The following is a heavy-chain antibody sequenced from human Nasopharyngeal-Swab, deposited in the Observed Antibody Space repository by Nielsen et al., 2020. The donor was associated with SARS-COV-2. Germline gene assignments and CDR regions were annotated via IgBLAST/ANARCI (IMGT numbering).Heavy chain of an antibody. CDR1: GGSFSASY. V-gene: IGHV4-34*01. CDR2: INHSGSA. CDR3: ARGLSGIVPAPILGLGPYYYYCYMDV. J-gene: IGHJ6*03. D-gene: IGHD2-2*01. Sequence: SETLSLTCAVYGGSFSASYWGWIRQPPGKGLEWIAEINHSGSANYNPSLKSRVTLSVDTSMNQFSLELSSVTAADTAVYYCARGLSGIVPAPILGLGPYYYYCYMDVWGKGTTVTVSS.